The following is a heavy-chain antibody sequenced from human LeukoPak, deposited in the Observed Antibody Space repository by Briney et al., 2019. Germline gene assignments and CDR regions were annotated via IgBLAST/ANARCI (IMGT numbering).Heavy chain of an antibody. Sequence: PSETLSLTCTVSGYSISSGYYWSWIRQPPGKGLEWIGEINHSGSTNYNPSLKSRVTISVDTSKNQFSLKLSSVTAADTAVYYCASLYYFDRSRGWNYWGQGTLVTVSS. CDR1: GYSISSGYY. CDR3: ASLYYFDRSRGWNY. V-gene: IGHV4-38-2*02. D-gene: IGHD3-22*01. CDR2: INHSGST. J-gene: IGHJ4*02.